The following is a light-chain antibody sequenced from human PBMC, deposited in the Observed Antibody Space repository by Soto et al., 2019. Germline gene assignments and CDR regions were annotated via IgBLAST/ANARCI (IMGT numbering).Light chain of an antibody. CDR3: QQRSNPYT. V-gene: IGKV3-11*01. J-gene: IGKJ2*01. CDR1: QSVSSY. Sequence: EIVLTQSPATLSLSPGERATLSCRASQSVSSYLAWYQQKPGQAPRLLIYDASNRATGIPARFSGSGSGTDFTLTISSLEPEDFAVYYCQQRSNPYTFAQGTKLEIK. CDR2: DAS.